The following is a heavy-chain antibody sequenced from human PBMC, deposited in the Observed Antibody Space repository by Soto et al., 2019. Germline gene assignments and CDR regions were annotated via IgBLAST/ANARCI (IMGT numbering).Heavy chain of an antibody. CDR3: AKDNFHCGDDCYHYYGLDV. Sequence: SETLSLTCTVSGGSISSSSYYWGWIRQPPGKGLEWIASIYYSGSTYYNPSLKSRVTISVDMSKNHFSLKLSSVTAADTAVYYCAKDNFHCGDDCYHYYGLDVWGQGPTVTVYS. D-gene: IGHD2-21*02. J-gene: IGHJ6*02. CDR2: IYYSGST. V-gene: IGHV4-39*02. CDR1: GGSISSSSYY.